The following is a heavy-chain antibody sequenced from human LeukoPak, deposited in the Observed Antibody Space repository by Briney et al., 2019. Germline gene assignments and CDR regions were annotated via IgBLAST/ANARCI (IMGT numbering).Heavy chain of an antibody. CDR1: GFTFSSYA. V-gene: IGHV3-64*01. D-gene: IGHD1-26*01. CDR2: ISINGADT. CDR3: ARVPTGSYYDY. Sequence: GGSLRLSCAASGFTFSSYALHWVRQAPGKGLEYVSAISINGADTYYANPVKGRFTISRDNSKNTLYLQMGSLRAEDMAVYYCARVPTGSYYDYWGLGTLVTVSS. J-gene: IGHJ4*02.